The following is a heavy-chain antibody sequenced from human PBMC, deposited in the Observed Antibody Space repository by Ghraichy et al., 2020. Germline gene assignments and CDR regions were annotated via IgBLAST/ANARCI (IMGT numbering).Heavy chain of an antibody. CDR1: GASITSSY. Sequence: QTLSLTCSVSGASITSSYWNWIRQPPGKGLEWVGYFYNSGNTNYNPSLKSRVTISVDTSKNQFSLKLSSVTAVDTAVYYCASGYNYGSFAYWGQGTLVTVSS. J-gene: IGHJ4*02. D-gene: IGHD5-18*01. CDR2: FYNSGNT. CDR3: ASGYNYGSFAY. V-gene: IGHV4-59*01.